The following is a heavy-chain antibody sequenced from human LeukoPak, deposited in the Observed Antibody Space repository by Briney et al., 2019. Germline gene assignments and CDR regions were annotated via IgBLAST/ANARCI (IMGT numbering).Heavy chain of an antibody. CDR2: IYYSGST. D-gene: IGHD3-22*01. J-gene: IGHJ4*02. V-gene: IGHV4-39*02. Sequence: SETLSLTCTVSGGSISSYYWGWIRQPPGKGLEWIGSIYYSGSTYYNPSLKSRVTISVDTSKNQFSLKLSSVTAADTAVYYCARESGHYYGSSGYYGVGYWGQGTLVTVSS. CDR3: ARESGHYYGSSGYYGVGY. CDR1: GGSISSYY.